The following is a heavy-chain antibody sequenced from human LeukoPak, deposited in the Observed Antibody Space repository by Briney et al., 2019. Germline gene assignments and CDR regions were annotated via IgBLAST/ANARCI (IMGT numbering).Heavy chain of an antibody. V-gene: IGHV3-7*01. CDR3: ARESVVVTALDY. CDR1: GLIFSSYW. Sequence: GGSLRLSCEASGLIFSSYWMSWVRQAPGKGLEWVANIKKDGSEMYYVDSVKGRFTISRDNAKNSLYLQMNSLRAEDTAVYYCARESVVVTALDYWGQGTLVTVSS. CDR2: IKKDGSEM. J-gene: IGHJ4*02. D-gene: IGHD2-21*02.